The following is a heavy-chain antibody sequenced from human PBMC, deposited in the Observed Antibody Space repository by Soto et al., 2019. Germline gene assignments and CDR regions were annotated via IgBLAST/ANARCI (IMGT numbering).Heavy chain of an antibody. J-gene: IGHJ4*02. CDR1: GFTVSSNY. CDR3: AGATGRY. CDR2: IYSGGNT. V-gene: IGHV3-53*02. Sequence: EVQLVETGGGLIQPGGSLRLSCTASGFTVSSNYMTWVRQAPGKGLEWVSVIYSGGNTYYADSVKGRFTSSRDKSKNTLYLQMNSLGAEDPGVYYCAGATGRYWGQGTLVTIFS. D-gene: IGHD1-1*01.